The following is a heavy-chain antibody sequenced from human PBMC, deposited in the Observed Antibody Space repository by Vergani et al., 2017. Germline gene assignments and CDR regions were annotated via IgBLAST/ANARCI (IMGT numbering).Heavy chain of an antibody. CDR3: AKDYYGSGCIGIDC. Sequence: EVQLVESGGGLVQPGRSLRLFCSASGFTFDDYAMHWVRPAPGKGLEWVSVISWYSDSIGYADSVKGRFTISRDNAKNSLYLQMNSLRAEDTALYCCAKDYYGSGCIGIDCWGQGTLVTVYS. V-gene: IGHV3-9*01. D-gene: IGHD3-10*01. CDR1: GFTFDDYA. J-gene: IGHJ4*02. CDR2: ISWYSDSI.